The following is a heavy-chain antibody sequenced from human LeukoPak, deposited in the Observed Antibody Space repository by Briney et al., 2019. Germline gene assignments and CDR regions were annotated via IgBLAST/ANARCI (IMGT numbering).Heavy chain of an antibody. Sequence: SETLSLTCTVSGGSISSSSYYWGWIRQPPGKGLEWIGSIYYSGSTYYNPSLKSRVTISVDTSKNQFSLKLSSVTAADTAVYYCARPGGVGATTFFDYWGQGTLVTVSS. CDR1: GGSISSSSYY. D-gene: IGHD1-26*01. V-gene: IGHV4-39*01. CDR2: IYYSGST. J-gene: IGHJ4*02. CDR3: ARPGGVGATTFFDY.